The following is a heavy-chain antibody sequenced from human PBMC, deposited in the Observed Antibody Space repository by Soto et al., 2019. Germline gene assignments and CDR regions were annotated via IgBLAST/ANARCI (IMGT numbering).Heavy chain of an antibody. D-gene: IGHD3-9*01. J-gene: IGHJ4*02. CDR3: ARLEGLATISYYFDF. Sequence: QLQLQESGPGLVKPSEALSLTCSVSGGSISSSSYYWGWIRQPPGKGLEWIGSIYYSGSTYYNPSLKSRVTISIDKSKNQFSLKRSSLTAADTAVYYCARLEGLATISYYFDFWGQGTLVTVSS. CDR1: GGSISSSSYY. V-gene: IGHV4-39*01. CDR2: IYYSGST.